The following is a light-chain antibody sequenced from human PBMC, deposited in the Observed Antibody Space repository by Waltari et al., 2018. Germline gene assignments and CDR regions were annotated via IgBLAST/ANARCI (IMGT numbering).Light chain of an antibody. CDR1: SSDVGGYDY. V-gene: IGLV2-11*01. J-gene: IGLJ3*02. CDR3: CSYAGRATWA. CDR2: DVS. Sequence: QSALTQPRSVSGSPGHSVTISCTGTSSDVGGYDYVSWYQQYPGKAPKLVIYDVSNRPSGVPDRFSGSKSGNTASLTISDLQAEDEADYNCCSYAGRATWAFGGGTKLTVL.